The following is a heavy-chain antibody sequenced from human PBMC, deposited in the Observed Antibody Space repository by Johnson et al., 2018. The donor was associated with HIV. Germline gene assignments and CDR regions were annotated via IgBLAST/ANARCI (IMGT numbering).Heavy chain of an antibody. J-gene: IGHJ3*02. CDR2: ISWNSGSI. CDR3: ARSKDCSVGTCPDAFDI. Sequence: VQLVESGGGLVQPGRSLRLSCAASGFTFDDYAMHWVRQAPGKGLEWVSGISWNSGSIGYADSVKGRFTTSRDNAKNSLYLQMNSLRAEDTAVYYCARSKDCSVGTCPDAFDIWGQGTLVMVSS. CDR1: GFTFDDYA. D-gene: IGHD2-15*01. V-gene: IGHV3-9*01.